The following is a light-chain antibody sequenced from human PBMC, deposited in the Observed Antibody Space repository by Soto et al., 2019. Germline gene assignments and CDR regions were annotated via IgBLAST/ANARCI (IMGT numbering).Light chain of an antibody. Sequence: DIVLSQSPDYLAVSLGERATISCKSSQTVFYSSNNKNYLAWYQQKPRQPPKLLIYWASIRESGVPDRFSGSGSGTDFTLTINSLQPEDVAVYYCQHYYNTPWSFGHGTTVDIK. CDR2: WAS. J-gene: IGKJ2*01. V-gene: IGKV4-1*01. CDR1: QTVFYSSNNKNY. CDR3: QHYYNTPWS.